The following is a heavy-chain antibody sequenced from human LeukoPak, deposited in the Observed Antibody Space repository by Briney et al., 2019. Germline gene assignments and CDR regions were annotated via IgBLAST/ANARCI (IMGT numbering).Heavy chain of an antibody. CDR3: TRDPTYYDYFWGVIFDY. V-gene: IGHV3-49*03. J-gene: IGHJ4*02. D-gene: IGHD3-16*01. Sequence: PGGSLRLSCTASGFTFGDYAMSWFRQAPGKGLEWVGFIRSKAYGGTTEYAASVEGRFTISRDDSKSIAYLQMNSLKTEDTAVYYCTRDPTYYDYFWGVIFDYWGQGTLVTVSS. CDR1: GFTFGDYA. CDR2: IRSKAYGGTT.